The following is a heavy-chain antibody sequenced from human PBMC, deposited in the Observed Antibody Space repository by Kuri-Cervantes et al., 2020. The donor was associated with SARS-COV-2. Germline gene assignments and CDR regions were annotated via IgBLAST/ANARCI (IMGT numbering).Heavy chain of an antibody. D-gene: IGHD2-2*01. CDR3: ARDQCSSTSCYGTYYYYYYGMDV. CDR1: GFTFSSYS. CDR2: ISSSSSYI. V-gene: IGHV3-21*01. J-gene: IGHJ6*02. Sequence: GESLKISCAASGFTFSSYSMYWVRQAPGKGLEWVSSISSSSSYIYYADSVKGRFTISRDNAKNSLYLQMNSLRAEDTAVYYCARDQCSSTSCYGTYYYYYYGMDVWGQGTTVTVSS.